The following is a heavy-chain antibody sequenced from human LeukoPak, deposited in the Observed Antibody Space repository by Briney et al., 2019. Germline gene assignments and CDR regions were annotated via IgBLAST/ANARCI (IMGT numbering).Heavy chain of an antibody. J-gene: IGHJ4*02. D-gene: IGHD3-22*01. CDR1: GYTFTGYY. Sequence: ASVKVSCKASGYTFTGYYMHWVRQAPGQGLEWMGWINPNSGGTNYAQKFQGRVTMTRDTSISTAYMELSRLRSDDTAVYYCAREITMIVVASPYFDYWGQGTLVTVSS. V-gene: IGHV1-2*02. CDR2: INPNSGGT. CDR3: AREITMIVVASPYFDY.